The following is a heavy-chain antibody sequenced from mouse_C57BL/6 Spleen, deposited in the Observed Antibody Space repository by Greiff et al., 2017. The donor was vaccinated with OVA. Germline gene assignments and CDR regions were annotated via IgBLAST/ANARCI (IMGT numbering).Heavy chain of an antibody. CDR2: INPNYGTT. V-gene: IGHV1-39*01. D-gene: IGHD2-4*01. Sequence: VQLKQSGPELVKPGASVKISCKASGYSFTDYNMNWVKQSNGKSLEWIGVINPNYGTTSYNQKFKGKATLTVDQSSSTAYMQLNSLTSEDSAVDYCARGGYYDSAWFAYWGQGTLVTVSA. J-gene: IGHJ3*01. CDR3: ARGGYYDSAWFAY. CDR1: GYSFTDYN.